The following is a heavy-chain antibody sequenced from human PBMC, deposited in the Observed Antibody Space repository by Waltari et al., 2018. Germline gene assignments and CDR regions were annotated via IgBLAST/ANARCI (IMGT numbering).Heavy chain of an antibody. J-gene: IGHJ3*02. D-gene: IGHD3-10*02. CDR3: AKGWSGTALGDAIDI. CDR1: GFTFGDYA. V-gene: IGHV3-9*03. CDR2: ISWNSENV. Sequence: EVQLVESGGDLVQPGRSLRLSCAASGFTFGDYAMHWVRQAPGKGREWVAGISWNSENVDYADSVKGRVTVGRDNAKNSLYLRMNSLRTEDMALYYCAKGWSGTALGDAIDIWGQGTMVTVSS.